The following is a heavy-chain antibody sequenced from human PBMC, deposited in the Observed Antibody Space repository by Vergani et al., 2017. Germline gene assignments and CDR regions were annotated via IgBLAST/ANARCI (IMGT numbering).Heavy chain of an antibody. CDR3: ARGDYGILTGYRY. CDR1: GYTFSNYY. Sequence: QVQVVQSGAEVKKSGASVKVPCKTSGYTFSNYYMHWVRQAPGQGLEWMGIINPSGGHTNYAQKFQGRVTMPRDTSTSTVYMELSSLRSEDTAIYYCARGDYGILTGYRYWGQGTLVTVSA. J-gene: IGHJ4*02. D-gene: IGHD3-9*01. V-gene: IGHV1-46*03. CDR2: INPSGGHT.